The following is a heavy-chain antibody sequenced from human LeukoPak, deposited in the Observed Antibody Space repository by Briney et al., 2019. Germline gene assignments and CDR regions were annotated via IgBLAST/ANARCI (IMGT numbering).Heavy chain of an antibody. V-gene: IGHV1-2*02. CDR2: INPNSGGT. CDR1: GYTFTGYY. D-gene: IGHD6-13*01. J-gene: IGHJ4*02. CDR3: ARGIGVQGGRGAAAGRRFDY. Sequence: GASVKVSCKASGYTFTGYYMHWVRQAPGQGLEWMGWINPNSGGTNYAQKFQGRVTMTRDTSISTAYMELSSLRSEDTAVYYCARGIGVQGGRGAAAGRRFDYWGQGTLVTVSS.